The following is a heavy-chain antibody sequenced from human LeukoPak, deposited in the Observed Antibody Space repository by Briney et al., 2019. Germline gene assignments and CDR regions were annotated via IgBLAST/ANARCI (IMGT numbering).Heavy chain of an antibody. CDR1: GFTFSSYS. D-gene: IGHD2-15*01. Sequence: PGGSLRLSCAASGFTFSSYSMNWVRQAPGKGLEWVSSISSSSRYIYYADSVKGRFTISRDNAKNSLYLQMNSLRAEDTAVYYCARDRYCSGGSCYGDAFDLWGQGTMVTVSS. CDR2: ISSSSRYI. CDR3: ARDRYCSGGSCYGDAFDL. J-gene: IGHJ3*01. V-gene: IGHV3-21*04.